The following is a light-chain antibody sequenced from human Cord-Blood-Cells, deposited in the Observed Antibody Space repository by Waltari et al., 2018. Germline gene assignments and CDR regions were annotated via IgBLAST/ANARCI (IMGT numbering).Light chain of an antibody. Sequence: QSALTQPASVSGSPGQSITISCTATSSDVGGYNYVSWYQQHPGKAPKLMIYDVSNRPSGVSNRFSGSKSGNPASLTISGLQAEDEADYYCSSYTSSSTYVFGTGTKVTVL. CDR1: SSDVGGYNY. CDR2: DVS. CDR3: SSYTSSSTYV. J-gene: IGLJ1*01. V-gene: IGLV2-14*01.